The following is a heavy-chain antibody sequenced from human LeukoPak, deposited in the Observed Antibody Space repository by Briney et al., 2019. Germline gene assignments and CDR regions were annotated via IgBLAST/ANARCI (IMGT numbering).Heavy chain of an antibody. CDR3: ARSPPGITIFGVVIQDY. Sequence: GGSLRLFCAASGFTVSSNYMSWVRQAPGKGLEWVSVIYSGGSTYYADSVKGRFTISRDNSKNTLYLQMNSLRAEDTAVYYCARSPPGITIFGVVIQDYWGQGTLVTVSS. CDR2: IYSGGST. D-gene: IGHD3-3*01. V-gene: IGHV3-66*01. CDR1: GFTVSSNY. J-gene: IGHJ4*02.